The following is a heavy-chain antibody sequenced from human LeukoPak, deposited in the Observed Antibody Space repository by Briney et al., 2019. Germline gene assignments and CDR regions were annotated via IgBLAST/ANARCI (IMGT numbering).Heavy chain of an antibody. J-gene: IGHJ4*02. CDR2: INQHGGET. CDR3: SSSLNY. Sequence: GSLRLSCEASGFTFATSWMDWVRQAPGKGLEWVANINQHGGETYYVDSVKGRFTISRDNAKNSLYLQMNSLRAEDTAVYYCSSSLNYWGQGTLVTVSS. V-gene: IGHV3-7*01. CDR1: GFTFATSW.